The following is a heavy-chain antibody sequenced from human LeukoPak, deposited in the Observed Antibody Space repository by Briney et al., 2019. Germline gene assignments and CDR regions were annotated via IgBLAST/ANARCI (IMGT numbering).Heavy chain of an antibody. CDR1: SFSISSGYY. D-gene: IGHD6-19*01. Sequence: SETLSLTCSVSSFSISSGYYWGWIRQPPGKGLQWIGSISHSGSAYYNPSLNSRVTISVDTSKNQFSLRLSSVTAADTAVYYCARTGGSVWHLDFEHWGQGTQVTVSS. CDR2: ISHSGSA. CDR3: ARTGGSVWHLDFEH. V-gene: IGHV4-38-2*02. J-gene: IGHJ4*02.